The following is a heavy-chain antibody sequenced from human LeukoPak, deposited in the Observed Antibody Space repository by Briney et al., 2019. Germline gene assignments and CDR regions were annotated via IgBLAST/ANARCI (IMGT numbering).Heavy chain of an antibody. Sequence: ASVKVSCKASGYTFTGYYMHWVRQAPGQGLEWMGIINPSGGSTSYAQKFQGRVTMTRDMSTSTVYMELSSLRSEDTAVYYCARDKDYYDSSGSPPDAFDIWGQGTMVTVSS. D-gene: IGHD3-22*01. CDR3: ARDKDYYDSSGSPPDAFDI. V-gene: IGHV1-46*01. CDR1: GYTFTGYY. J-gene: IGHJ3*02. CDR2: INPSGGST.